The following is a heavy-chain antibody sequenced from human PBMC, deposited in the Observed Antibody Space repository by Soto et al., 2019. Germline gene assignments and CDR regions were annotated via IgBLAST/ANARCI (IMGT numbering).Heavy chain of an antibody. D-gene: IGHD3-22*01. Sequence: WETLSLTCAVYGGSFSGYYWSWIRQPPGKGLEWIGEINHSGSTNYNPSLKSRVTISVDTSKNQFSLKLSSVTAADTAVYYCARVPYYYDSSPGGYFDYWGQGTLVTVSS. CDR2: INHSGST. CDR3: ARVPYYYDSSPGGYFDY. J-gene: IGHJ4*02. CDR1: GGSFSGYY. V-gene: IGHV4-34*01.